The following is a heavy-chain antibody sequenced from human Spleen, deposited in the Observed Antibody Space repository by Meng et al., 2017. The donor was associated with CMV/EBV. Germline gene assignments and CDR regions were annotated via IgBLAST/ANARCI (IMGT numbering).Heavy chain of an antibody. Sequence: GGSLRLSCAGSGFTFSSYAMSWVRQAPGKGLEWVSAISGSGGSTYYADSVKGRFTISRDNSKNTLYLQMNSLRAEDTAVYYCAKDDYYDSSGYWGQGTLVTVSS. CDR1: GFTFSSYA. D-gene: IGHD3-22*01. CDR2: ISGSGGST. J-gene: IGHJ4*02. CDR3: AKDDYYDSSGY. V-gene: IGHV3-23*01.